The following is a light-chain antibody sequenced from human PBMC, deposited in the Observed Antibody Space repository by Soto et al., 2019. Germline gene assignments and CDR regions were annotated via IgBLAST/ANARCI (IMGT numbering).Light chain of an antibody. J-gene: IGLJ2*01. CDR2: RNN. V-gene: IGLV1-47*01. Sequence: QSVLTQPPSASGTPGQRVTISCSGSTSNIGNNYVYWYQQLPRTAPKLLIYRNNQLPSGVPDRFSGSKSGTSASLAISGLRSEDEADYYCAAWDDSLSGVLFGGGTKLTVL. CDR1: TSNIGNNY. CDR3: AAWDDSLSGVL.